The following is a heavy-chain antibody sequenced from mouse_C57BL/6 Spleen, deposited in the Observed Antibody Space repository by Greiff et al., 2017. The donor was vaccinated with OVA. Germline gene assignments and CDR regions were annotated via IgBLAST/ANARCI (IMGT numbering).Heavy chain of an antibody. CDR1: GYSITSGYY. CDR3: ASNYGDAMDY. Sequence: EVQVVESGPGLVKPSQSLSLTCSVTGYSITSGYYWNWIRQFPGNILEWMGYISYDGSNNYNPSLKNRISITRDTSKNQFFLKLNSVTTEDTATYYCASNYGDAMDYWGQGTSVTVSA. CDR2: ISYDGSN. V-gene: IGHV3-6*01. J-gene: IGHJ4*01. D-gene: IGHD1-1*01.